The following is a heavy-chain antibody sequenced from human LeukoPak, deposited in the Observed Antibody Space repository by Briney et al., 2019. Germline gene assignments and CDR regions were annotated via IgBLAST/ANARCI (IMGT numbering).Heavy chain of an antibody. CDR1: GFSLYDYA. V-gene: IGHV3-9*01. CDR3: VKDMGFDLLKDAFHV. CDR2: ISWDSGNQ. D-gene: IGHD3-9*01. Sequence: GGSLRLSCVGSGFSLYDYAMHWVRHVLGKGLEWVSSISWDSGNQAYTDSVKGRFTISRDNDKNSLYLQMNSLRPEDTALYYCVKDMGFDLLKDAFHVWGQGTLVTVSS. J-gene: IGHJ3*01.